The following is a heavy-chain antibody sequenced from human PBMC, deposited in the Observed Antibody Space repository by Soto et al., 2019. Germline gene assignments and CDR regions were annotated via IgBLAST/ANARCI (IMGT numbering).Heavy chain of an antibody. D-gene: IGHD3-9*01. CDR3: ARAKAVIRSLGYFES. CDR1: GGSIRRSDYY. CDR2: IYHSGST. Sequence: QVQLQEWGPGLVKPSQTLSLTCTVSGGSIRRSDYYWGWVRQFPGRGLEWIGYIYHSGSTFYNPSIMSRGVLSVDKSRNQFSLTLTSVAGVDTAVHYCARAKAVIRSLGYFESWGQAIRVTVP. J-gene: IGHJ4*02. V-gene: IGHV4-31*03.